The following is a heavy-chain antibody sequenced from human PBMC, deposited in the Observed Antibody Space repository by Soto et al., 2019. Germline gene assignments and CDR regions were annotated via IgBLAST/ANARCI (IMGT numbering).Heavy chain of an antibody. J-gene: IGHJ5*02. D-gene: IGHD2-2*01. V-gene: IGHV3-21*01. CDR3: ARPRVEYLLLSLGGP. CDR2: ISSSSSYI. CDR1: GFTFSSYS. Sequence: EVQLVESGGGLVKPGGSLRLSCAASGFTFSSYSMNWVRQAPGKGLEWVSSISSSSSYIYYADSVKGRFTISRDNAKNSLYLQMNSLRAEDTAVYYCARPRVEYLLLSLGGPWGQGTLVTVSS.